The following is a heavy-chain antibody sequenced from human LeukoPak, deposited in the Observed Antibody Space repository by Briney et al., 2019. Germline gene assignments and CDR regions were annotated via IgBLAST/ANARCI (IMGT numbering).Heavy chain of an antibody. D-gene: IGHD3-10*01. V-gene: IGHV1-3*01. CDR3: ARAGHVLLWFGEPVYYY. Sequence: ASVKVSCKASGYTFTSYAMHWVRQAPGQRLEWMGWINAGNGNTKYSQKFQGRVTITRDTSASTAYMELSSLRSDDTAVYYCARAGHVLLWFGEPVYYYWGQGTLVTVSS. CDR2: INAGNGNT. J-gene: IGHJ4*02. CDR1: GYTFTSYA.